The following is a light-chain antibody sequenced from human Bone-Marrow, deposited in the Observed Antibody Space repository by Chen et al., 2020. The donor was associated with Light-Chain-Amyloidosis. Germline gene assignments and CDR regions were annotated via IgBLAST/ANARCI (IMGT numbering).Light chain of an antibody. CDR2: QDT. CDR1: KVGDKY. Sequence: SYELTQPPSVSVSPGQTASITCSGDKVGDKYACWYHQKPGQSPVLVIYQDTKRPSGIPERFSGSNSGTTATLTISGTQAMDEADYYCQAWDSSTGVFGGGTKLTVL. CDR3: QAWDSSTGV. V-gene: IGLV3-1*01. J-gene: IGLJ3*02.